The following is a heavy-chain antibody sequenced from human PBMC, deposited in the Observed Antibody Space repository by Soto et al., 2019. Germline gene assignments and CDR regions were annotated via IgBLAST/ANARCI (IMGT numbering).Heavy chain of an antibody. J-gene: IGHJ6*02. Sequence: EVQLVESGGGLIQPGGSLRLSCAASGFTVSSNYMSWVRQAPGKGLEWVSVIYSGGSTYYADSVKGRFTISRDNSKNTLYLQMNSLRAEDMAVYYCARGSGYSSGWYHPGYYYGMDVWGQGTTVTVSS. CDR3: ARGSGYSSGWYHPGYYYGMDV. V-gene: IGHV3-53*01. CDR2: IYSGGST. D-gene: IGHD6-19*01. CDR1: GFTVSSNY.